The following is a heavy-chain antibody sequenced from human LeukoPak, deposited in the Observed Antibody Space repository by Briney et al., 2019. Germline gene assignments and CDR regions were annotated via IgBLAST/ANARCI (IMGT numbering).Heavy chain of an antibody. CDR1: GFTFSGSA. V-gene: IGHV4-59*01. CDR3: AKGGSTNFYYGDV. Sequence: GSLRLSCAASGFTFSGSAIHWIRQPPGKGLEWIGDIYDSGSTRYNTSLESRVTISVDTSKNQFSLKLSSVTAADTAVYYCAKGGSTNFYYGDVWGQGTTVTVSS. CDR2: IYDSGST. J-gene: IGHJ6*02. D-gene: IGHD2/OR15-2a*01.